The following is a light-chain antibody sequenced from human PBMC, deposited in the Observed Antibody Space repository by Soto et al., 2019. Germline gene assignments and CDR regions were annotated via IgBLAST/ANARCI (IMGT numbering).Light chain of an antibody. Sequence: QAVVTQPTSVAGAPGQTVTISCTGSSSNIGANYDVNWYQQLPGTAPKVLIYGNTNRPSGVPDRFSGSKSGTSAFLAITGLQPGDEADYFCQSYDTGVVGLIFGAGTKLTVL. V-gene: IGLV1-40*01. CDR2: GNT. CDR1: SSNIGANYD. J-gene: IGLJ2*01. CDR3: QSYDTGVVGLI.